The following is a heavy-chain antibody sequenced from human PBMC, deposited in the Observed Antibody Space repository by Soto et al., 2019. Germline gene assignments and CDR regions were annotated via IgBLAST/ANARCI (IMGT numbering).Heavy chain of an antibody. Sequence: SVKVSCKASGGTFSSYGISWVRQAPGQGLEWMGGIIPIFDTANYAQKFQGRVTFTADESTSTAYMELSSLRSEDTAVYYCARHDCISSSCYYYYYGLDVWGLGTTVTVSS. D-gene: IGHD2-2*01. CDR3: ARHDCISSSCYYYYYGLDV. CDR2: IIPIFDTA. J-gene: IGHJ6*02. CDR1: GGTFSSYG. V-gene: IGHV1-69*13.